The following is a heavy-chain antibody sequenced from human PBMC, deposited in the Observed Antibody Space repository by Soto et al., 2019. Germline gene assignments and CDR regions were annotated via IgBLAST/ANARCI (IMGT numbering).Heavy chain of an antibody. V-gene: IGHV3-7*03. Sequence: GGSLRLSCAASGFTFSSYWMSWVRQAPGKGLEWVANIKQDGSEKYYVDSVKGRFTISRDNAKNSLYPQMNSLRAEDTAVYYCARGARTYYYDSSGYPYWGQGALVTVSS. J-gene: IGHJ4*02. CDR2: IKQDGSEK. CDR3: ARGARTYYYDSSGYPY. D-gene: IGHD3-22*01. CDR1: GFTFSSYW.